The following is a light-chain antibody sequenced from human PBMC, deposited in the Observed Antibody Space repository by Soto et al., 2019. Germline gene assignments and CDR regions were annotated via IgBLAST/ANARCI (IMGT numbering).Light chain of an antibody. CDR1: QSVSSSY. CDR2: DAS. CDR3: QQRTNSPLT. V-gene: IGKV3-11*01. J-gene: IGKJ4*01. Sequence: EIVLTQSPGTLSFSPGERATFSCRASQSVSSSYIAWYQQKPGQAPRLLIYDASNRATGIPARFSGSGSGTDFTLTISSLEPEDFAVYYCQQRTNSPLTFGGGTKVDI.